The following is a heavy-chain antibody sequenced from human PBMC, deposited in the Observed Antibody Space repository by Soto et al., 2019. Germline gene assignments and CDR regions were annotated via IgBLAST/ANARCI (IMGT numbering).Heavy chain of an antibody. D-gene: IGHD3-10*01. CDR1: GGSISSSSYY. V-gene: IGHV4-39*01. CDR2: IYYSGST. CDR3: ASPFSRGIHYYYGMDV. J-gene: IGHJ6*02. Sequence: SETLSLTCTVSGGSISSSSYYWGWIRQPPGKGLEWIGSIYYSGSTYYNPSLKSRVTISVDTSKNQFSLKLSSVTAADTAVYYCASPFSRGIHYYYGMDVWGQGTTVTVSS.